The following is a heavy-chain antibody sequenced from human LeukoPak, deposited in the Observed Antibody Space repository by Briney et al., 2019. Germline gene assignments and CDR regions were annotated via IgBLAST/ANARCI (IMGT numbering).Heavy chain of an antibody. J-gene: IGHJ4*02. CDR2: ISGSGGST. CDR3: ARDRDIAVAGLDY. Sequence: GGSLRLSCAASGFTFSSYAMSWVRQAPGKGLEWVSAISGSGGSTYYADSVKGRFTISRDNSKNTLYLQMNSLRAEDTAVYYCARDRDIAVAGLDYWGQGTLVTVSS. D-gene: IGHD6-19*01. CDR1: GFTFSSYA. V-gene: IGHV3-23*01.